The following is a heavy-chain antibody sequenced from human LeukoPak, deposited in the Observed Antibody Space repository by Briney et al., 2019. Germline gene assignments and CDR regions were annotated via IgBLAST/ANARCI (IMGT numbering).Heavy chain of an antibody. Sequence: SETLSLTCTVSGGSISSGGYYWSWIRQHPGKGLEWIGYIYYSGSTYYNPSLKSRVTISVDTSKNQFSLKLSSVTAADTAVYYCARVDPVIVDYWGQGTLVTVSS. CDR1: GGSISSGGYY. CDR2: IYYSGST. V-gene: IGHV4-31*03. D-gene: IGHD3-22*01. J-gene: IGHJ4*02. CDR3: ARVDPVIVDY.